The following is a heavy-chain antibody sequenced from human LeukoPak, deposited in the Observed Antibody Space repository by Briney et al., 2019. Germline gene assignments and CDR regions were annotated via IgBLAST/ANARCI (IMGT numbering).Heavy chain of an antibody. CDR3: ARVESSGVPAAKGSGGMANWFDP. CDR1: GGTFSSYA. D-gene: IGHD2-2*01. J-gene: IGHJ5*02. V-gene: IGHV1-69*05. CDR2: IIPILGTP. Sequence: SVKVSCKASGGTFSSYAISWVRQAPGQGLEWMGGIIPILGTPNYAQKFRGRVTITTDESTSTAYMELSSLRSEDTAVYYCARVESSGVPAAKGSGGMANWFDPWGQGTLVTVSS.